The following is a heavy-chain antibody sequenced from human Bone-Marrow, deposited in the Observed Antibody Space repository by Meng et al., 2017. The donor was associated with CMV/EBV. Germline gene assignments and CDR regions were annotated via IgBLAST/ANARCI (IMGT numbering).Heavy chain of an antibody. CDR1: GFTFSSYS. Sequence: LSLTCAASGFTFSSYSMNWVRQAPGKGLEWVSSISSSSSYIYYADSVKGRFTISRDNAKNSLYLQMNSLRAEDTAVYYCAKGGIVVVPAADFDYWGQGTLVTVSS. J-gene: IGHJ4*02. D-gene: IGHD2-2*01. CDR2: ISSSSSYI. CDR3: AKGGIVVVPAADFDY. V-gene: IGHV3-21*01.